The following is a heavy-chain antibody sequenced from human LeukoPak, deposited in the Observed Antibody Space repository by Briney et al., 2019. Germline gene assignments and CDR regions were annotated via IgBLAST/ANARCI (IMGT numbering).Heavy chain of an antibody. Sequence: SETLSLTCAVYAGSLSGYYWSWIRQSPGKGLEWIGEISHSGSTYYNPSLKSRVTISLDTSKNQFSLKLTSVTAADTAVYYCARGVSDQNWGQGTLVTVSS. CDR3: ARGVSDQN. CDR2: ISHSGST. J-gene: IGHJ4*02. V-gene: IGHV4-34*01. CDR1: AGSLSGYY.